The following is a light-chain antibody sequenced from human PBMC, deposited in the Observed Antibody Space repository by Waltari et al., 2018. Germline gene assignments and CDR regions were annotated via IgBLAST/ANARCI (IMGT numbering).Light chain of an antibody. J-gene: IGKJ4*01. V-gene: IGKV4-1*01. CDR3: QQYYNSPLT. Sequence: DIVMTQSPDSLAVSLGERATINCKSSQSVLYSSNNKNYLAWYQQKPGQPPKLIIYWASTRESGVPDRFSGSESWTDFTLTISSLQAEDVAVYYCQQYYNSPLTFGGGTKVEIK. CDR2: WAS. CDR1: QSVLYSSNNKNY.